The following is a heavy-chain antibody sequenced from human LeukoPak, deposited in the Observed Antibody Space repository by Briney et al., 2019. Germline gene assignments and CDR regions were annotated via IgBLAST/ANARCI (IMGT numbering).Heavy chain of an antibody. J-gene: IGHJ4*02. CDR1: GFPFTSCS. V-gene: IGHV3-23*01. CDR3: AKGGKWAVTPFAY. Sequence: PGGPLRLPCAVSGFPFTSCSMIWVRQSPGKGLGWVSTVCGGCGSRYYADSVQGRFLLSRYKSQNTLCLQVHTLRAEATAVYYCAKGGKWAVTPFAYWGQGTLLTLSS. CDR2: VCGGCGSR. D-gene: IGHD1-26*01.